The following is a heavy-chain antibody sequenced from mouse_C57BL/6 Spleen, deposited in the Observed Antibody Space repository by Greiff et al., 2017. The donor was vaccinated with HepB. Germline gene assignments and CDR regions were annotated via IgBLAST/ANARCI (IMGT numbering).Heavy chain of an antibody. CDR2: IYPGDGDT. J-gene: IGHJ2*01. D-gene: IGHD2-2*01. Sequence: VQLQQSGPELVKPGASVKISCKASGYAFSSSWMNWVKQRPGKGLEWIGRIYPGDGDTNYNGKFKGKATLTADKSSSTAYMQLSSLTSEDSAVYFCARGLRRDFDYWGQGTTLTVSS. CDR1: GYAFSSSW. CDR3: ARGLRRDFDY. V-gene: IGHV1-82*01.